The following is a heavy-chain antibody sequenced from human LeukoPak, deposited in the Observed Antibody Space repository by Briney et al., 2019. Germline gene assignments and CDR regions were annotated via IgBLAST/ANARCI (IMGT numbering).Heavy chain of an antibody. CDR2: ISYDGSNK. CDR1: GFTFSSYD. Sequence: PGGSLRLSCAASGFTFSSYDMHWVRQAPGKGLEWVAVISYDGSNKYYADSVKGRFTISRDNSKNTLYLQMNSLRAEDTAVYFCAKDYSASQLVPLYYFNCWGQGSLVTVSS. CDR3: AKDYSASQLVPLYYFNC. D-gene: IGHD6-6*01. V-gene: IGHV3-30*18. J-gene: IGHJ4*02.